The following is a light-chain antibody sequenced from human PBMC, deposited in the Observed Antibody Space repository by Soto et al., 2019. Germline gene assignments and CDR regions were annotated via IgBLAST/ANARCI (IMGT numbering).Light chain of an antibody. CDR2: GTS. V-gene: IGKV3-20*01. J-gene: IGKJ3*01. Sequence: EIVLTQSPSTLSLSSGERATLSCRASQSINKTYLAWYQQKPGQAPSLLIYGTSSRATGIPDRFSGSGSGTDFTLTISRLEPEDFAVYYCQHYGSSPLFTFGPGTKVDF. CDR3: QHYGSSPLFT. CDR1: QSINKTY.